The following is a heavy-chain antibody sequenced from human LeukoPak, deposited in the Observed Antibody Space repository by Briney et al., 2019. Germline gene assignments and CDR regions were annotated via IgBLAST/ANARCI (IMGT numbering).Heavy chain of an antibody. J-gene: IGHJ4*02. CDR2: INPTGGST. CDR3: ARDRVIVGGTATYNFDH. D-gene: IGHD1-14*01. CDR1: GYTFTSYD. Sequence: GASVKVSCKASGYTFTSYDINWVRQATGQGLEWMGIINPTGGSTTYAQKFQGRFTVTRDMSTSTVYMELSSLTSEDTAVYYCARDRVIVGGTATYNFDHWGQGTQVTVSS. V-gene: IGHV1-46*01.